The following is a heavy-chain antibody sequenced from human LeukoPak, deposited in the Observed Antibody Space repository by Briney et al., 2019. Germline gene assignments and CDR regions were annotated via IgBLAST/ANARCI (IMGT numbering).Heavy chain of an antibody. D-gene: IGHD1-26*01. CDR3: ARGGPYHQTVGGALDY. J-gene: IGHJ4*02. Sequence: GGSLRPSCAASEFTFSNYVINWVRQAPGKGLECVSSISGSGTSTYYADSVKGRFTVSRDNSNNTSFLQMNSLRAEDTAVYYCARGGPYHQTVGGALDYWGQGTPVTVSS. CDR1: EFTFSNYV. V-gene: IGHV3-23*01. CDR2: ISGSGTST.